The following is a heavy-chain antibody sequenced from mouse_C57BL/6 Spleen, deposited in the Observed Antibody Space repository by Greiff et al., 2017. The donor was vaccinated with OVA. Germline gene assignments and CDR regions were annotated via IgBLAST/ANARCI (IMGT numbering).Heavy chain of an antibody. D-gene: IGHD2-2*01. Sequence: EVQGVESGGGLVQPKGSLKLSCAASGFSFNTYAMNWVRQAPGKGLEWVARIRSKSNNYATYYADSVKDRFTISRDDSESMLYLQMNNLKTEDTAMYYCVRHGDYGYDDGGGFDYWGQGTTLTVSS. CDR3: VRHGDYGYDDGGGFDY. V-gene: IGHV10-1*01. CDR1: GFSFNTYA. J-gene: IGHJ2*01. CDR2: IRSKSNNYAT.